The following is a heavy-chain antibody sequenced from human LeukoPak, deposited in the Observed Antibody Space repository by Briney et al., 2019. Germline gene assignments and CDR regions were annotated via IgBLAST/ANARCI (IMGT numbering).Heavy chain of an antibody. Sequence: QPGGSLRLSCAASGFTFSSYAMSWVRQAPGKGLEWVSAISGSGGGTYYADSVKGRFTISRDNSKNTLYLQMNSLRAEDTAVYYCAKGTYSSSYYYYYYGMDVWGQGTTVTVSS. CDR1: GFTFSSYA. V-gene: IGHV3-23*01. D-gene: IGHD6-6*01. CDR2: ISGSGGGT. CDR3: AKGTYSSSYYYYYYGMDV. J-gene: IGHJ6*02.